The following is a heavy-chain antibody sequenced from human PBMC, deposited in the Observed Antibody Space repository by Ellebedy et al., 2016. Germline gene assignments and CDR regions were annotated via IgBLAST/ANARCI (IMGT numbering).Heavy chain of an antibody. CDR3: YYGHYSAS. V-gene: IGHV3-23*01. J-gene: IGHJ4*02. D-gene: IGHD4-17*01. CDR1: GFSFSNYF. Sequence: GGSLRLXXATSGFSFSNYFMTWIRRAPGKGLEWVATISGAGYTTFSADSVKGRFTISRDNSRDTLYLQMNSLRAEDTAVYYCYYGHYSASWGQGTLVTVSS. CDR2: ISGAGYTT.